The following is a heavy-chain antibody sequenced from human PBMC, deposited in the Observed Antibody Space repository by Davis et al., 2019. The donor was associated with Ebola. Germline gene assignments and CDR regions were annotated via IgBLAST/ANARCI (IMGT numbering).Heavy chain of an antibody. CDR3: ARDHGPVDTYYYGMDV. V-gene: IGHV1-69*10. Sequence: SVKVSCKASGGTFSSYAISWVRQAPGQGLEWMGGIIPILGIANYAQKFQGRVTITADKSTSTAYMELSSLRSEDTAVYYCARDHGPVDTYYYGMDVWGQGTTVTVSS. CDR1: GGTFSSYA. D-gene: IGHD5-18*01. J-gene: IGHJ6*02. CDR2: IIPILGIA.